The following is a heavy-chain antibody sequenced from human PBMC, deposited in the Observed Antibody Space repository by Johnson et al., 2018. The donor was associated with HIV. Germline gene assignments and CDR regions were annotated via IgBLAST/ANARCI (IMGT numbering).Heavy chain of an antibody. CDR2: IYSGGST. Sequence: VQLVESGGGLVQPGRSLRLSCSASGFTFDDYAMHWVRQAPGKGLEWVSVIYSGGSTSYADSVQGRFTISRDSSKNTLYLDMITLRAEDTALYYCARESSYAGDAFDIWGQGTVVTVSS. D-gene: IGHD6-13*01. V-gene: IGHV3-66*01. CDR3: ARESSYAGDAFDI. J-gene: IGHJ3*02. CDR1: GFTFDDYA.